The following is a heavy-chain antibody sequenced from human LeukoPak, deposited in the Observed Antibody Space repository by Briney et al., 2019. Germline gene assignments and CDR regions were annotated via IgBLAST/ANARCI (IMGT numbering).Heavy chain of an antibody. CDR3: ATSDTVSTYNWFDP. V-gene: IGHV4-39*01. CDR1: GGSISSNTYF. Sequence: SETLSLTCNVSGGSISSNTYFWGWIRRPPGKGLEWIGSIRYSGSTYYNPSLKSRVTISVDTSKSQFSLNLSSPTAADTAVYYCATSDTVSTYNWFDPWGQGTLVTVS. J-gene: IGHJ5*02. CDR2: IRYSGST. D-gene: IGHD5/OR15-5a*01.